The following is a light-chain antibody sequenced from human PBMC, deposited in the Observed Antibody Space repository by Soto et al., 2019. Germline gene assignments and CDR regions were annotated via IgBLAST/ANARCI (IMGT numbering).Light chain of an antibody. CDR2: GAS. CDR1: QSVRSNY. Sequence: EIMLTQSPGTLSLSPGERATLSCRASQSVRSNYLGWYQQKPGQAPRLLIYGASNRATGIPARFSGSGSGTDFTLTISSLEPEDFAVYYCQQRSNWPSITFGQGTRLEIK. V-gene: IGKV3-11*01. J-gene: IGKJ5*01. CDR3: QQRSNWPSIT.